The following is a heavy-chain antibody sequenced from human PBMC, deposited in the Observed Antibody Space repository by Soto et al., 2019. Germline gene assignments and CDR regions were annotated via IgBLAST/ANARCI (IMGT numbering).Heavy chain of an antibody. CDR1: GFTFSSYS. J-gene: IGHJ4*02. Sequence: GESLKISCAASGFTFSSYSMNWVRQAPGKGLEWVSSISSSSSYIYYADSVKGRFTISRDNAKNSLYLQMNSLRAGDTAVYYCARVGGITMISGVYFDYWGQGTLVTVSS. CDR2: ISSSSSYI. V-gene: IGHV3-21*01. CDR3: ARVGGITMISGVYFDY. D-gene: IGHD3-22*01.